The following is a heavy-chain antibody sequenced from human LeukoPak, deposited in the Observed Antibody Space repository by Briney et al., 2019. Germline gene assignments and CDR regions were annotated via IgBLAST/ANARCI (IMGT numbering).Heavy chain of an antibody. CDR3: ALISKTYYDFWSGYYTGDFDY. J-gene: IGHJ4*02. CDR2: IYYSGSA. V-gene: IGHV4-39*07. D-gene: IGHD3-3*01. CDR1: GDSISSSSYY. Sequence: SETLSLTCTVSGDSISSSSYYWGWIRQPPGKGLQWIGNIYYSGSAYYNPSLKSRVTISLDTSKNQFSLSRSSVTAADTAVYYCALISKTYYDFWSGYYTGDFDYWGQGTLVTVSS.